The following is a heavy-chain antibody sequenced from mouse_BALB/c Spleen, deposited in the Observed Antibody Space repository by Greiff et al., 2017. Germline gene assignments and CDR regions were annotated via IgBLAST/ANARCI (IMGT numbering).Heavy chain of an antibody. CDR2: INPSNGRT. Sequence: QVQLQQPGAELVKPGASVKLSCKASGYTFTSYWMHWVKQRPGQGLEWIGEINPSNGRTNYNEKFKSKATLTVDKSSSTAYMQLSSLTSEDSAVYYCARGGNGNYVLYAMDYWGQGTSVTVSS. V-gene: IGHV1S81*02. J-gene: IGHJ4*01. D-gene: IGHD2-1*01. CDR1: GYTFTSYW. CDR3: ARGGNGNYVLYAMDY.